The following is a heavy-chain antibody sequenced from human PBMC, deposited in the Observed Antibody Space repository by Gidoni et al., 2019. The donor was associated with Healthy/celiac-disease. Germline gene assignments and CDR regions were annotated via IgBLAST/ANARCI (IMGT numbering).Heavy chain of an antibody. Sequence: EVQLVESGGGLVKPGGSLRLSCAASGFTFSSYSMNWVRQAPGKGLEWVSSISSSSSYIYYADSVKGRFTISRDNAKNSLYLQMNSLRAEDTAVYYCARAPDGYYYDSSGYSVYYYYYGMDVWGQGTTVTVSS. D-gene: IGHD3-22*01. CDR3: ARAPDGYYYDSSGYSVYYYYYGMDV. V-gene: IGHV3-21*01. CDR1: GFTFSSYS. CDR2: ISSSSSYI. J-gene: IGHJ6*02.